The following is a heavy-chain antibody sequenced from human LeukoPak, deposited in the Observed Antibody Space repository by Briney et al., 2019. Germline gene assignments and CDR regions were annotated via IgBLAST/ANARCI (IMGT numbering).Heavy chain of an antibody. CDR3: ARDPGTTRRYYFDY. D-gene: IGHD2-2*01. J-gene: IGHJ4*02. Sequence: GRSLRLSCAASGFTFSSYAMHWVRQAPGKGLEWVAVISYDGSNKYYADSVKGRFTISRDNSKNTLYLQMNSLRAEDTAVYYCARDPGTTRRYYFDYWGQGTLVTVSS. CDR2: ISYDGSNK. CDR1: GFTFSSYA. V-gene: IGHV3-30-3*01.